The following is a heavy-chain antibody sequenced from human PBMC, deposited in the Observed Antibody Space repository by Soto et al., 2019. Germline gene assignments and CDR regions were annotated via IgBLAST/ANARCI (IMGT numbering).Heavy chain of an antibody. J-gene: IGHJ6*02. CDR2: IDPSDSYT. Sequence: PGESLKISCKGSGYSFTSYWISWVRQMPGKGLEWMGRIDPSDSYTNYSPSFQGHVTISADKSISTAYLQWSSLKASDTAMYYCARSGSAIVDYYYGMDVWGQGTTVTVPS. V-gene: IGHV5-10-1*01. D-gene: IGHD2-21*02. CDR3: ARSGSAIVDYYYGMDV. CDR1: GYSFTSYW.